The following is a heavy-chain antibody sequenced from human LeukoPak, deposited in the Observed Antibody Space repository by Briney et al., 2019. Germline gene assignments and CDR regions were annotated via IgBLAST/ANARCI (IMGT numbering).Heavy chain of an antibody. V-gene: IGHV3-21*01. J-gene: IGHJ4*02. CDR3: ARGHYDVLAASYKWTPDY. CDR1: GFTFNTFH. Sequence: GGALRLSGAGSGFTFNTFHMNRVPQAPGIGLEWGSTLTSGGNYRYYADSVKGRFTTSRDNAKSSLSLQLSSLRVEDTAVYYCARGHYDVLAASYKWTPDYWGQGTLVTVSS. CDR2: LTSGGNYR. D-gene: IGHD3-9*01.